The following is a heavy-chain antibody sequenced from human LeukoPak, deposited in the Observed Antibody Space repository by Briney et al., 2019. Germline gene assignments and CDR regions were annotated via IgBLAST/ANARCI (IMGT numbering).Heavy chain of an antibody. CDR3: AKDLSSAITSALVLDV. V-gene: IGHV3-9*01. CDR2: ITWNRDNI. CDR1: GFTFDDYA. J-gene: IGHJ6*02. Sequence: PGRSLRLSCAASGFTFDDYAMHWVRQAPGKGLEWVSGITWNRDNIGYGDSVKGRFTISRDNVENVLYLQMTSLRPEDTALYYCAKDLSSAITSALVLDVWGQGTTVIVSS. D-gene: IGHD3-22*01.